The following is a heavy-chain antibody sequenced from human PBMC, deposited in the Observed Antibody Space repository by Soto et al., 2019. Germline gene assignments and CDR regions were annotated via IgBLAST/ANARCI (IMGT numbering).Heavy chain of an antibody. V-gene: IGHV3-7*04. D-gene: IGHD3-10*01. Sequence: EVQLVESGGGLVQPGGSLRLSCETSGFAFSNYWRSWVRQLPGKGLEWVANIRQDGSEINYVDSVRGRFTISRDNAKSSLNLQMNSLRAEDTAVYHCVRSSGWTGDYWGQGILVTVSS. CDR3: VRSSGWTGDY. CDR2: IRQDGSEI. J-gene: IGHJ4*02. CDR1: GFAFSNYW.